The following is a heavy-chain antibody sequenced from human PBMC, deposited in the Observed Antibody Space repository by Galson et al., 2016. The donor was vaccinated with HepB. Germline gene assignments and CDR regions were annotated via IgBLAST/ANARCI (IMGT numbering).Heavy chain of an antibody. Sequence: SVKVSCKASGYTFNTYNMHWVRQAPGQGLEWMGIIKPSGGNTIYAQKFQDRITMTRDTSTSTVYMEPISLRSEDTAVYYCARELDHSFYFDYWGQGTLLTVPS. D-gene: IGHD1-14*01. CDR1: GYTFNTYN. J-gene: IGHJ4*02. CDR2: IKPSGGNT. CDR3: ARELDHSFYFDY. V-gene: IGHV1-46*02.